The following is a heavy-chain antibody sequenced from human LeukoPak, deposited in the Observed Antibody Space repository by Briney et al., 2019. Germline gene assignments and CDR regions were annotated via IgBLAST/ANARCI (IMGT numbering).Heavy chain of an antibody. CDR2: IRTDGNKK. CDR1: GFTFSDYG. Sequence: GGSLRLSCGASGFTFSDYGMLWVRQAPGKGLDWVAFIRTDGNKKLYADSVKGRFTISRDNSKNTLYLYVDSLRPDGSAVYYCVKDNPLDYWGQGTLVIVSS. J-gene: IGHJ4*02. CDR3: VKDNPLDY. V-gene: IGHV3-30*02.